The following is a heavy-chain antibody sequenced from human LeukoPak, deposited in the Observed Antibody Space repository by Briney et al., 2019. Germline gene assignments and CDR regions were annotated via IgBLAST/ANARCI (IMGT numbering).Heavy chain of an antibody. V-gene: IGHV3-9*01. CDR2: INWNSDTK. Sequence: GGSLRLSCVGSGFAFHNYAMHWVRRPPGKGLEWVSAINWNSDTKAYADSAKGRFTISRDRARNSLYLQMDSLRPEDTAVYYCAKDTGGNGAYFYAMDVWGQGTSVTVSS. J-gene: IGHJ6*02. CDR3: AKDTGGNGAYFYAMDV. D-gene: IGHD4-23*01. CDR1: GFAFHNYA.